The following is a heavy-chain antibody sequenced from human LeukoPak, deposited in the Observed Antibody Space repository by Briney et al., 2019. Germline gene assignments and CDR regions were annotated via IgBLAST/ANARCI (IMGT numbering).Heavy chain of an antibody. D-gene: IGHD2-15*01. Sequence: PGGSLRLSCAASGFTFSSYAMSWVRQAPGKGLEWVSAISGSGGSTCYADSVKGRFTISRDNSKNTLDLQMNSLRAEDTAVYYCAKDKKVVAAYDAFDIWGQGTMVTVSS. J-gene: IGHJ3*02. V-gene: IGHV3-23*01. CDR1: GFTFSSYA. CDR3: AKDKKVVAAYDAFDI. CDR2: ISGSGGST.